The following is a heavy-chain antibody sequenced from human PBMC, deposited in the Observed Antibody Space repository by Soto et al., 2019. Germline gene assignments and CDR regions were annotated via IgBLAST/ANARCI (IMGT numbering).Heavy chain of an antibody. CDR3: ARGPRGYDYIWGSYRQYYFDY. Sequence: QVQLQESGPGLVKPSGTLSLTCAVSSGSISSSNWWSWVRQPPGKGLGWIGEIYHSGSTNYNPSLKSRVTISVDKSKNQFSLKLSSVTAADTAVYYCARGPRGYDYIWGSYRQYYFDYWGQGTLVTVSS. J-gene: IGHJ4*02. CDR1: SGSISSSNW. CDR2: IYHSGST. D-gene: IGHD3-16*02. V-gene: IGHV4-4*02.